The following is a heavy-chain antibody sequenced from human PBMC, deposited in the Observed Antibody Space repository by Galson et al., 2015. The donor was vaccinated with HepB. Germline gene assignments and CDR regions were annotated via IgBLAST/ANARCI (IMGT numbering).Heavy chain of an antibody. CDR2: ISYDGSNK. CDR3: AREGIAVVFDY. J-gene: IGHJ4*02. CDR1: GFTFSSYA. V-gene: IGHV3-30*04. D-gene: IGHD6-19*01. Sequence: SLRLSCAASGFTFSSYAMHWVRQAPGKGLEWVAVISYDGSNKYYADSVKGRFTISRDNSKNTLYLQMNSLRAEDTAVYYCAREGIAVVFDYWGQGTLVTVSS.